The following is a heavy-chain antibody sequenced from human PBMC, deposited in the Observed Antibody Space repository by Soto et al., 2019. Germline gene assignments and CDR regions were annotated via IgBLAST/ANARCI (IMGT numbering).Heavy chain of an antibody. V-gene: IGHV4-39*01. J-gene: IGHJ6*03. CDR1: GGSISSSSYY. CDR2: IYYSGST. Sequence: TSETLSLTCTVSGGSISSSSYYWGWIRQPPGKGLEWIGSIYYSGSTYYNPSLKSRVTISVDTSKNQFSLKLSSVTAADTAVYYCARHVVRVAATRERYMDVWGKGTTVTVSS. D-gene: IGHD2-15*01. CDR3: ARHVVRVAATRERYMDV.